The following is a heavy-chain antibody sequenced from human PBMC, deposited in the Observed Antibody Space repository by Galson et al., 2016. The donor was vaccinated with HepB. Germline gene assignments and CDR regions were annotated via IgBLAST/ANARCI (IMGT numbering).Heavy chain of an antibody. D-gene: IGHD3-10*01. Sequence: SETLSLTCTVSRGSISGYYWSWIRQPPGKGLEWIGYIYYSGSTNYNPSLKSRVTISVDTSKGQFSLQLSSVTAADTSVYYCARGRPRRTSGTDYLHWGQGTLVTVSS. CDR3: ARGRPRRTSGTDYLH. J-gene: IGHJ4*02. CDR1: RGSISGYY. CDR2: IYYSGST. V-gene: IGHV4-59*12.